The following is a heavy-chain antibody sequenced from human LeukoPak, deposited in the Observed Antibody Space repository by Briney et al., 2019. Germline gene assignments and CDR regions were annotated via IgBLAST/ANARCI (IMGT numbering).Heavy chain of an antibody. Sequence: GASVKVSCKASGGTFSSYAISWVRQAPGQGLEWMGGIIPIFGTANYAQKFQGRVTITTDESTSTAYMELSSLRSEDTAVYYCARGFRGVFGVVIKSYYYYYMDVWGKGTTVTVSS. V-gene: IGHV1-69*05. CDR2: IIPIFGTA. CDR3: ARGFRGVFGVVIKSYYYYYMDV. J-gene: IGHJ6*03. CDR1: GGTFSSYA. D-gene: IGHD3-3*01.